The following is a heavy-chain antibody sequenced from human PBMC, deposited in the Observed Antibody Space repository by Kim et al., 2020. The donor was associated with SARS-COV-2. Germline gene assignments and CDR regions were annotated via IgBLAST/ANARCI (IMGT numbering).Heavy chain of an antibody. J-gene: IGHJ4*02. CDR3: STLGVSRQGSAALDY. CDR1: GFTFGDYA. CDR2: IRGRPYGGTT. Sequence: GGSLRLSCTASGFTFGDYAMSWVRQAPGKGLEWVGYIRGRPYGGTTEYAASVKGRFTILRDDSKSCAYLQMNSLETEDTAIYYCSTLGVSRQGSAALDYWGQGTLVTVSS. V-gene: IGHV3-49*04. D-gene: IGHD3-16*01.